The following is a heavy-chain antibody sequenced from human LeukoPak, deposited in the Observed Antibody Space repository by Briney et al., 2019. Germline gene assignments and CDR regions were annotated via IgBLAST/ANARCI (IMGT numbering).Heavy chain of an antibody. Sequence: SETLSLTCTVSGGSISSYYWSWIRQPPGKGRKWSGYIYYSGSTNYNPSPKSRVPISVDTSKNQFSLKLSSVTAADTAVYYCARARAPFYGSGIQHWGQGTLVTVSS. CDR3: ARARAPFYGSGIQH. CDR2: IYYSGST. D-gene: IGHD3-10*01. V-gene: IGHV4-59*01. J-gene: IGHJ1*01. CDR1: GGSISSYY.